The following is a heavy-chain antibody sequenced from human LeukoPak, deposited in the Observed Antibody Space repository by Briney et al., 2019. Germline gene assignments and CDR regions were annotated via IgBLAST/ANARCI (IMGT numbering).Heavy chain of an antibody. D-gene: IGHD3-3*01. CDR1: GYTFTSYD. V-gene: IGHV1-8*03. Sequence: ASVKVSCKASGYTFTSYDINWVRQATGQGREWMGWMNPNSGNTGYAQKFQGRVTITRNTSISTAYMELSSLRSEDTAVYYCARGHRRRFQEDYYYYMDVWGKGTTVTVSS. CDR2: MNPNSGNT. CDR3: ARGHRRRFQEDYYYYMDV. J-gene: IGHJ6*03.